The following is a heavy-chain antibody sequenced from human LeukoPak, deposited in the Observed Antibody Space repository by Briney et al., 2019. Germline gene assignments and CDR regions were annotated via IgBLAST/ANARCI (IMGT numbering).Heavy chain of an antibody. V-gene: IGHV3-30-3*01. J-gene: IGHJ4*02. Sequence: GGSLRLSCAASGFTFSSSAMHWVRQAPGKGLEWVSVISYDGSNKYYAGSVKGRSTISRDNSKNTLYLQMNSLRAEDTAVYYCARDGYGLDTPMVSTIFDYWGQGTLVTVSS. D-gene: IGHD5-18*01. CDR1: GFTFSSSA. CDR2: ISYDGSNK. CDR3: ARDGYGLDTPMVSTIFDY.